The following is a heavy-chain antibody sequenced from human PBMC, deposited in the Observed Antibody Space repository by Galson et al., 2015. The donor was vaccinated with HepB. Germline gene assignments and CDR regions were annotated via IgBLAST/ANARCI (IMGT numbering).Heavy chain of an antibody. V-gene: IGHV3-73*01. CDR2: IRSKANSYAT. CDR3: TRAGGSVQYYYYGMDV. Sequence: SLRLSCAASGFTFSGSAMHWVRQASGKGLEWVGRIRSKANSYATAYAASVKGRFTISRDDSKNTAYLQMNSLKTEDTAVYYCTRAGGSVQYYYYGMDVWGQGTTVTVSS. CDR1: GFTFSGSA. D-gene: IGHD3-16*01. J-gene: IGHJ6*02.